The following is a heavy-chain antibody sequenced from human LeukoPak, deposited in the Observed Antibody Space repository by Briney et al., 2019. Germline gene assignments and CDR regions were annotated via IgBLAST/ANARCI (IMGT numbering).Heavy chain of an antibody. V-gene: IGHV3-23*01. CDR3: AKDFQGEGPYNWFDP. J-gene: IGHJ5*02. D-gene: IGHD3-10*01. Sequence: GGSLRLSCAASGFTFSSYAVSWVRQAPGKGLEWVSAISGSGGSTYYADSVKGRFTISRDNSKNTLYLQMNSLRAEDTAVYYCAKDFQGEGPYNWFDPWGQGTLVTVSS. CDR1: GFTFSSYA. CDR2: ISGSGGST.